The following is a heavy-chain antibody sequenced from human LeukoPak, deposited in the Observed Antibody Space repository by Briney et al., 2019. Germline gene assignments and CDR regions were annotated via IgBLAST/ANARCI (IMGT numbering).Heavy chain of an antibody. CDR1: GGSFSGYY. Sequence: SETLSLTCAVYGGSFSGYYWSWIRQPPGKGLEWIGEINHSGSTNYNPSLKSRVSISVDSPKNQFSLKVSSVTAADTAVYYCARGSNTAAGLYWGQGTLVTVSS. CDR2: INHSGST. V-gene: IGHV4-34*01. D-gene: IGHD6-13*01. J-gene: IGHJ4*02. CDR3: ARGSNTAAGLY.